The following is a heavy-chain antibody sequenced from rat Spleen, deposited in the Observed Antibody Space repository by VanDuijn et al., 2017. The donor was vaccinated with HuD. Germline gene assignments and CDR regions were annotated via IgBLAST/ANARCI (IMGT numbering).Heavy chain of an antibody. D-gene: IGHD4-3*01. Sequence: EVQLVESGGGLVQPERSMKLSCAASGFTFSNYYMAWVRQAPKKGLEWVATIIYDGSSPHYRDSVKGRFTISRDNAKSTLYLQMNSLRSEDTATYYCAVAGYGYWGQGVMVTVSS. V-gene: IGHV5-7*01. CDR1: GFTFSNYY. J-gene: IGHJ2*01. CDR2: IIYDGSSP. CDR3: AVAGYGY.